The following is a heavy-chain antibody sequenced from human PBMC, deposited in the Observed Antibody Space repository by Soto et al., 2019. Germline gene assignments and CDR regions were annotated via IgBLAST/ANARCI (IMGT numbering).Heavy chain of an antibody. Sequence: VGSLRLSCAASGFTFSSYAMHWVRQAPGKGLEWVAVISYDGSNKYYADSVKGRFTISRDNSKNTLYLQMNSLRAEDTAVYYCARGRSTVTTGGWFDPWGQGTLVTVSS. J-gene: IGHJ5*02. CDR3: ARGRSTVTTGGWFDP. V-gene: IGHV3-30-3*01. CDR1: GFTFSSYA. CDR2: ISYDGSNK. D-gene: IGHD4-4*01.